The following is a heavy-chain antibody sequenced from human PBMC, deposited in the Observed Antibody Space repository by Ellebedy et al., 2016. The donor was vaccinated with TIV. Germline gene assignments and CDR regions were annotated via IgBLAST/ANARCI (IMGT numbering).Heavy chain of an antibody. CDR1: GFTFSSYA. CDR2: ISGSGGST. J-gene: IGHJ6*03. CDR3: ASSLQLYYYYMDV. D-gene: IGHD4-11*01. V-gene: IGHV3-23*01. Sequence: GESLKISCAASGFTFSSYAMSWVRQAPGKGLEWVSAISGSGGSTYYADSVKGRFTISRDNSKNTLYLQMNSLRAEDTAVYYCASSLQLYYYYMDVWGKGTTVTVSS.